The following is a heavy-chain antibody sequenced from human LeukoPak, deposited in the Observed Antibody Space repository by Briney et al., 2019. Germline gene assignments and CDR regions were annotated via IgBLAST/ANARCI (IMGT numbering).Heavy chain of an antibody. CDR3: ARGYRIVDLFCALL. V-gene: IGHV3-7*01. CDR1: GFTFSSYW. D-gene: IGHD1-26*01. Sequence: QTGGSLRLSCAASGFTFSSYWMSWVRQAPGKGLEWVANINQDGGEKYYVDSVEGRFTISRDNAKNSLYLQMNSLRAEDTAVYYCARGYRIVDLFCALLWGQGTMVTVSS. CDR2: INQDGGEK. J-gene: IGHJ3*01.